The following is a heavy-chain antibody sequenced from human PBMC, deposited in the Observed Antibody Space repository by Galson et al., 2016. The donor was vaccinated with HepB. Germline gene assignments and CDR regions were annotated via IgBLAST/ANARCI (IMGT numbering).Heavy chain of an antibody. CDR3: ALGSSSFSIPFDY. CDR2: IYPGDSDT. Sequence: QSGAEVTKPGESLKISCQGSGYSFTDYWIGWVRQMPGKGLEWMGVIYPGDSDTRYSPSFQGQVSISADKSISTAYLQWSSLRASDTAMYYCALGSSSFSIPFDYWGQGTLVTVSS. J-gene: IGHJ4*02. CDR1: GYSFTDYW. D-gene: IGHD2-2*01. V-gene: IGHV5-51*01.